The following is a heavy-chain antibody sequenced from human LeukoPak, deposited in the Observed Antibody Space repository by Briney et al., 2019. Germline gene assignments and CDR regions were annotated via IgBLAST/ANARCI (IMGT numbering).Heavy chain of an antibody. CDR1: GFTFSDYY. J-gene: IGHJ6*02. D-gene: IGHD1-1*01. Sequence: PGGSLRLSCAASGFTFSDYYMSWIRQAPGKGLEWVSYISSSGSTIYYADSVKGRFTISRDNDKNSLYLQMNSLRAEDTAVYYCASVQDYYYGMDVWGQGTTVTVSS. CDR2: ISSSGSTI. CDR3: ASVQDYYYGMDV. V-gene: IGHV3-11*01.